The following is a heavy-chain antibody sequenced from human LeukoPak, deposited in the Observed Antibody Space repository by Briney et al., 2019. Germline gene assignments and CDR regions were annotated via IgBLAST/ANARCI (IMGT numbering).Heavy chain of an antibody. CDR1: GYTFASYW. CDR3: ARLGYGSGSYAFDI. CDR2: IHPGDSDI. D-gene: IGHD3-10*01. J-gene: IGHJ3*02. V-gene: IGHV5-51*01. Sequence: HGESLKISCKGSGYTFASYWIGWVRQMPGKGLEWMGIIHPGDSDIRYSPSFQGQVTISADKSINTAYLQWSTLKASDTAMYYCARLGYGSGSYAFDIWGQGTMVTVSS.